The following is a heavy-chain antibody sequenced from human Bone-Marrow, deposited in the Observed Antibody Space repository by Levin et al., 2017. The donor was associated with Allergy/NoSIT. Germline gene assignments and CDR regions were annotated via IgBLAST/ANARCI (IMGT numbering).Heavy chain of an antibody. CDR1: GFTFDDYA. CDR3: AKDTIFELGNRREGVFDV. Sequence: GGSLRLSCVGSGFTFDDYAMHWVRQAPGKGLEWVSGISWNSGSIGYADSVKGRFTISRDNAKNSLYLQMNSLRPEDTAFYYCAKDTIFELGNRREGVFDVWGHGTMVSVSS. V-gene: IGHV3-9*01. J-gene: IGHJ3*01. CDR2: ISWNSGSI. D-gene: IGHD3-3*01.